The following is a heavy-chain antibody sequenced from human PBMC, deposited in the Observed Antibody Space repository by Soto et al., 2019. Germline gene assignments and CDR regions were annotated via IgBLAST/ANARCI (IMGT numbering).Heavy chain of an antibody. V-gene: IGHV3-11*06. CDR1: GFTFSDYY. J-gene: IGHJ4*02. Sequence: GSLRLSCAASGFTFSDYYMSWIRQAPGKGLEWVSYISISSSYTNYADSVKGRFAISRDNAKNSLYLQMNSLSAEDTAVYYCARSPDCTNGVCSAGFDYWGQGTLVTVSS. CDR3: ARSPDCTNGVCSAGFDY. D-gene: IGHD2-8*01. CDR2: ISISSSYT.